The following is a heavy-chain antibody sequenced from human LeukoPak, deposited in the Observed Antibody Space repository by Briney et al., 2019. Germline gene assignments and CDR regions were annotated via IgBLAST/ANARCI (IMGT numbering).Heavy chain of an antibody. V-gene: IGHV3-21*01. CDR2: ISGSSSYI. D-gene: IGHD6-6*01. CDR1: EFTFSDYW. Sequence: GGSLRLSCAASEFTFSDYWMSWVRQAPGKGLEWVSSISGSSSYIYYADSMKGRFTISRDNAKNSLYLQMNSLRAEDTAVYYCARGSSNVAARNNWFDPWGQGTLVTVSS. CDR3: ARGSSNVAARNNWFDP. J-gene: IGHJ5*02.